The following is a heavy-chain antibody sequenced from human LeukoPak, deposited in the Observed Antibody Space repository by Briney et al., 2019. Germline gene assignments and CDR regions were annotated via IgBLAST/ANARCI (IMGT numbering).Heavy chain of an antibody. V-gene: IGHV1-18*01. CDR3: ARQGLGSSWYYFDY. CDR1: GYTFTSYG. Sequence: ASVKLSCKASGYTFTSYGISWVRQASGQGLEWMGWISAYNGNTNYAQKLQGRVTMTTDTSTSTAYMELRSLRSDDTAVYYCARQGLGSSWYYFDYWGQGTLVTVSS. CDR2: ISAYNGNT. J-gene: IGHJ4*02. D-gene: IGHD6-13*01.